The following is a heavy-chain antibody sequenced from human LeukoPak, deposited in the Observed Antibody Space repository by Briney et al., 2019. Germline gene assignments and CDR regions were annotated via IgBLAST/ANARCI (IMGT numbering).Heavy chain of an antibody. CDR2: INHSGST. J-gene: IGHJ4*02. CDR3: AGQFDSSGSYFY. CDR1: GGSFSGYY. D-gene: IGHD3-22*01. Sequence: SETLSLTCAVYGGSFSGYYWSWIRQPPGKGLEWIGEINHSGSTNYNPSLKSRATISVDTSKNQFSLKLKFVTAADTAVYYCAGQFDSSGSYFYWGQGTLVTVSS. V-gene: IGHV4-34*01.